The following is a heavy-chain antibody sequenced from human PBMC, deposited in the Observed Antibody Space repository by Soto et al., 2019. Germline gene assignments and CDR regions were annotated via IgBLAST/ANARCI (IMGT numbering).Heavy chain of an antibody. V-gene: IGHV1-69*02. CDR3: STFSSTGP. D-gene: IGHD2-2*01. J-gene: IGHJ5*02. CDR2: IIPVLGIA. CDR1: GGTFSSYT. Sequence: QVQLVQSGAEVKKPGSSVKVSCKASGGTFSSYTISWVRQAPGQGLEWMGRIIPVLGIANYAQKFQDRVTITANKSTSTAYMELRSLRSEDTAVYYCSTFSSTGPWGEGTLVTVFS.